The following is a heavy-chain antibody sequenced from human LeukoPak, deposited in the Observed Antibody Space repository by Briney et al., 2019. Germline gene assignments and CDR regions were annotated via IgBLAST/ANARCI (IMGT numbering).Heavy chain of an antibody. CDR3: ARAPRWVRGVTEYKFDP. CDR2: MNPNSGNT. J-gene: IGHJ5*02. D-gene: IGHD3-10*01. CDR1: GGTFSSYA. Sequence: ASVKVSCKASGGTFSSYAISWVRQATGQGLEWMGWMNPNSGNTGYAQKFQGRVTMTRNTSISTAYMELSSLRSEDTAVYYCARAPRWVRGVTEYKFDPWGQGTLVTVSS. V-gene: IGHV1-8*02.